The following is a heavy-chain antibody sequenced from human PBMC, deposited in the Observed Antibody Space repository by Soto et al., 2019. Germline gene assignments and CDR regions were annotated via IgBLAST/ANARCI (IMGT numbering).Heavy chain of an antibody. D-gene: IGHD3-22*01. CDR1: GFTFSSYA. CDR3: AKDSYYYDSSENIPLSY. J-gene: IGHJ4*02. V-gene: IGHV3-23*01. Sequence: PGGSLRLSCAASGFTFSSYAMSWVRQAPGKGLEWVSAISGSGGSTYYADSVKGRFTISRDNSKNTLYLQMNSLRAEDTAVYYCAKDSYYYDSSENIPLSYWGQGTLVNVSS. CDR2: ISGSGGST.